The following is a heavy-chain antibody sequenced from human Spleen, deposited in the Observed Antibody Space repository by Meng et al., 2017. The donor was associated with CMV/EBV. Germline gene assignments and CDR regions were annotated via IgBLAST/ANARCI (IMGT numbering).Heavy chain of an antibody. Sequence: SETLSLTCTVSGGSISSYYWSWIRQPPGKGLEWIGYIYYSGSTNYNPSLKSRVTISVDTSKNQFSLKLSSVTAADTAVYYCARGGYSSSWYYFDYWGQGTLVTVSS. CDR1: GGSISSYY. J-gene: IGHJ4*02. CDR2: IYYSGST. V-gene: IGHV4-59*12. D-gene: IGHD6-13*01. CDR3: ARGGYSSSWYYFDY.